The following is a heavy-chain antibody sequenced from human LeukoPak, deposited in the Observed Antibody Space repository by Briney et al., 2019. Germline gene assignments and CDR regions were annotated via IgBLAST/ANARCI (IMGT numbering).Heavy chain of an antibody. CDR3: ARDLVDSRSSGFDY. D-gene: IGHD6-6*01. V-gene: IGHV3-48*04. Sequence: GGSLRLSCAASGFTFSSYSMNWVRQAPGKGLEWVSYISSSSSTIYYADSVKGRFTISRDNAKNSLYLQMNSLRAEDTAVYYCARDLVDSRSSGFDYWGQGTLVTVSS. CDR2: ISSSSSTI. J-gene: IGHJ4*02. CDR1: GFTFSSYS.